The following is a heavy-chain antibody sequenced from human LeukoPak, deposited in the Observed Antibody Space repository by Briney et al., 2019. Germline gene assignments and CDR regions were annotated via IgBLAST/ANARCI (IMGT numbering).Heavy chain of an antibody. CDR2: IDHSGST. V-gene: IGHV4-34*01. Sequence: SETLSLTCAVYGGSFSGYYWSWIRQPPGQGLEWIGEIDHSGSTNYNPSLKSRVTISVDTSKNQFSLKLSSVTAADTAVYDCARRRGPSYYYGSGSYIDYWGQGTLATVSS. J-gene: IGHJ4*02. CDR3: ARRRGPSYYYGSGSYIDY. CDR1: GGSFSGYY. D-gene: IGHD3-10*01.